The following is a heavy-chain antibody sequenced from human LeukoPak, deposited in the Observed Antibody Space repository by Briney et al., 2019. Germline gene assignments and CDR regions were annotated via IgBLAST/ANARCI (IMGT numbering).Heavy chain of an antibody. CDR3: ARWDDSAWGFGN. V-gene: IGHV4-59*08. CDR1: GGSISSYS. CDR2: ISHSGTT. D-gene: IGHD6-19*01. Sequence: SETLSLTCIVSGGSISSYSWNWIRQSPGKGLEWVGYISHSGTTSYNSSLKSRVTISVDTSKNQLSLKLTSVAAADTAVYYCARWDDSAWGFGNWGPGTLVTVSS. J-gene: IGHJ4*02.